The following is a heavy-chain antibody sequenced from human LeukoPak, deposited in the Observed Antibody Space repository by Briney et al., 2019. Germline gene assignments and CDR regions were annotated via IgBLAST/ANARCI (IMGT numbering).Heavy chain of an antibody. J-gene: IGHJ3*02. CDR2: LWYDGSNQ. CDR1: VFIFRSYV. V-gene: IGHV3-33*06. Sequence: PGGPLILSCASSVFIFRSYVMHWVPQAPGKVVEGVAVLWYDGSNQYYADSVKGRFTISRDNPKNILSQQMTSLRAEDTAVYYCGKAKGGTTGDVFDIWGQGTMVTVFS. CDR3: GKAKGGTTGDVFDI. D-gene: IGHD1-1*01.